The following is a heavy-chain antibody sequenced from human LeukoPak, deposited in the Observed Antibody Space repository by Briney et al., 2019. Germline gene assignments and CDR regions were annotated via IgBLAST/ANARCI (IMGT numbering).Heavy chain of an antibody. Sequence: PGGSLRLSCAASGFTFSSYAMSWVRQAPGKGLEWVSAISGSGGSTYYADSVKGRFTISGDNSKNTLYLQMNSLRAEDTAVYYCVKRLSYYYDSSGEYDYWGQGTLVTVSS. D-gene: IGHD3-22*01. CDR2: ISGSGGST. J-gene: IGHJ4*02. CDR1: GFTFSSYA. V-gene: IGHV3-23*01. CDR3: VKRLSYYYDSSGEYDY.